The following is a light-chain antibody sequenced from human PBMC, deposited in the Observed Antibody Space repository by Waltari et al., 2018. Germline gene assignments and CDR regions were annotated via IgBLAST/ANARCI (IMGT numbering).Light chain of an antibody. Sequence: DIVMTQSPDSLAVSLGERATINCKSSQSVLYSSNSRNYLAWFQQKPGQPPKLVIHWASTRESGVPDRFSGSGSGTDFTLTISSLQAEDVAIYYCQQYYSAPRTFGQGTKVGIK. J-gene: IGKJ1*01. CDR1: QSVLYSSNSRNY. CDR3: QQYYSAPRT. CDR2: WAS. V-gene: IGKV4-1*01.